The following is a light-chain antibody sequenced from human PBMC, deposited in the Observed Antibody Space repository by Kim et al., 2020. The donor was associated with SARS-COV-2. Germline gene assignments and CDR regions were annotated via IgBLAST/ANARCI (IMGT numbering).Light chain of an antibody. CDR3: QQYAGSPYT. CDR2: GAS. J-gene: IGKJ2*01. Sequence: LSLGQRATLSCRASQSVSIGNLAWYQQKPGQAPRLLIYGASSRATGIPDRFSGGGSGTDFTLTINRLEPEDFAVYYCQQYAGSPYTFGQGTKLEI. CDR1: QSVSIGN. V-gene: IGKV3-20*01.